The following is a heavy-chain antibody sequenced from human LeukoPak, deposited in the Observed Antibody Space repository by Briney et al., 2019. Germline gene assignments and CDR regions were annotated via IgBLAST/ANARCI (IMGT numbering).Heavy chain of an antibody. V-gene: IGHV4-59*01. CDR2: IYYSGST. D-gene: IGHD3-10*01. CDR3: ARGGTLWYFQH. CDR1: GGSISSYY. Sequence: SETLSLTCTVSGGSISSYYWNWIRLPPGKGLEWIGYIYYSGSTNYNPSLKSRVTISVDTSRNQFSLRLSSVTAADTAVYYCARGGTLWYFQHWGQGTLVAVSS. J-gene: IGHJ1*01.